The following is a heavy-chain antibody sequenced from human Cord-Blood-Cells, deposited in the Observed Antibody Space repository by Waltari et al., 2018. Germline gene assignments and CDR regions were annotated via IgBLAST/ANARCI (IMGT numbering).Heavy chain of an antibody. Sequence: QVQLVQSGAEVKKPGSSVKVSCKASGGTFSSHAISWVRQAPGQGLEWMGGIIPILGIANYAQKFQGRVTITADESTSTAYMELSSLRSEDTAVYYCARGPAYCGGDCYSDYWGQGTLVTVSS. J-gene: IGHJ4*02. D-gene: IGHD2-21*02. CDR1: GGTFSSHA. CDR3: ARGPAYCGGDCYSDY. V-gene: IGHV1-69*04. CDR2: IIPILGIA.